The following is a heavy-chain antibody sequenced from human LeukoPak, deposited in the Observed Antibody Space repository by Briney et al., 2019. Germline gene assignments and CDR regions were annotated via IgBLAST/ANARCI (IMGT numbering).Heavy chain of an antibody. CDR1: GDSVSSNSAA. V-gene: IGHV6-1*01. CDR3: ARERAIEAAGFRPVLYYYGMDV. D-gene: IGHD6-13*01. Sequence: SQTLSLTCAISGDSVSSNSAAWNWIRQSPSRGLEWLGRTYYRSKWYNDYAVSVKSRITINPDTSKNQFSLQLNSVTPEDTAVYYCARERAIEAAGFRPVLYYYGMDVWGQGTTVTVSS. CDR2: TYYRSKWYN. J-gene: IGHJ6*02.